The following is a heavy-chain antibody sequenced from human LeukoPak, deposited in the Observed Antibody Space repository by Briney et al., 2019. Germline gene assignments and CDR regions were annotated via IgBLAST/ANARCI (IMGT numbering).Heavy chain of an antibody. CDR3: ASSLDTAMAINPFDY. V-gene: IGHV3-66*01. J-gene: IGHJ4*02. Sequence: PGGSPRLSCAASGFTFSSYSMNWVRQAPGKGLEWVSVIYSGGSTYYADSVKGRFTISRDNSKNTLYLQMNSLRAEDTAVYYCASSLDTAMAINPFDYWGQGTLVTVSS. CDR2: IYSGGST. D-gene: IGHD5-18*01. CDR1: GFTFSSYS.